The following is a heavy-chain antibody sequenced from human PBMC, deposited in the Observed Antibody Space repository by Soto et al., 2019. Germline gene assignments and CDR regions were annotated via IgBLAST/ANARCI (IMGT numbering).Heavy chain of an antibody. V-gene: IGHV4-31*03. Sequence: QVQLQESGPGLVKPSQTLSLTCTVSGDSISSGGYYWSWIRQHPGMGLEWMGYIYFTGRTYYNPSLKSRLTPSVDTSKNQLSLKLSSVIAADTAVYYCASVYYDSNGYYNPSAHDACEIWGKGTLVPVS. J-gene: IGHJ3*02. D-gene: IGHD3-22*01. CDR2: IYFTGRT. CDR1: GDSISSGGYY. CDR3: ASVYYDSNGYYNPSAHDACEI.